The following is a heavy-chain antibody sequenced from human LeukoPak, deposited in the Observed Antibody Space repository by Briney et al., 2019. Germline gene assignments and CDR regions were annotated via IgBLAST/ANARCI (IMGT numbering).Heavy chain of an antibody. J-gene: IGHJ6*04. CDR1: GFSFTSYA. D-gene: IGHD3-10*01. Sequence: GGSLRLSCAASGFSFTSYAMTWVRQAPGKGLEWVSTISHSGVSTYYADSVKGRFTISRDKSKNTLYLQMNSLRVEDTAVYYCAGRPIASGNYAGMDVWGKGTTVTVSS. CDR3: AGRPIASGNYAGMDV. CDR2: ISHSGVST. V-gene: IGHV3-23*01.